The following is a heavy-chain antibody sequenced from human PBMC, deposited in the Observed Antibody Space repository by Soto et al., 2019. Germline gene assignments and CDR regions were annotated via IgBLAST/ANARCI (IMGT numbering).Heavy chain of an antibody. CDR1: GFTFSTYW. CDR2: IHNDGSSA. J-gene: IGHJ4*02. V-gene: IGHV3-74*01. CDR3: ATAEVDY. Sequence: EVQLVEAGGGLVQPGGSLRLSCAASGFTFSTYWMHWVRQVPGEGLVWVSRIHNDGSSASYADSVKGRFTISRDNAKNTLYLQMNSLRAEDTAVYYCATAEVDYWGPGTLVTVSS.